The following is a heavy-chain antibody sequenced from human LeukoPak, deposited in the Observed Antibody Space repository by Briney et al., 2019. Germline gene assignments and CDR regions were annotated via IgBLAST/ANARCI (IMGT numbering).Heavy chain of an antibody. CDR1: GYTFTSYG. J-gene: IGHJ4*02. V-gene: IGHV1-18*01. CDR3: ARAAGYYDSSDYYLY. CDR2: ISAYNGNT. D-gene: IGHD3-22*01. Sequence: ASVKVSCKASGYTFTSYGISWVRQAPGQGLEWMGWISAYNGNTNYAQKLQGRVTMTTDTSTSTAYMELRSLRSDDTAVYYCARAAGYYDSSDYYLYWGQGTLVTVSS.